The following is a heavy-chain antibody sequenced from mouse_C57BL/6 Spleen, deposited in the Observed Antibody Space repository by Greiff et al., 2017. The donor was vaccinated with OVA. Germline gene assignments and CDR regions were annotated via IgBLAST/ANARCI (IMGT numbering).Heavy chain of an antibody. Sequence: VQLQQSGPGLVQPSQSLSITCTVSGFSLTSYGVHWVRQSPGKGLEWLGVIWSGGSTDYNAALISRLSISKDNSKSQVFFKMNSLQADDTAIYYCARNYYGNSFDYWGQGTTLTVSS. CDR2: IWSGGST. D-gene: IGHD2-1*01. CDR1: GFSLTSYG. J-gene: IGHJ2*01. V-gene: IGHV2-2*01. CDR3: ARNYYGNSFDY.